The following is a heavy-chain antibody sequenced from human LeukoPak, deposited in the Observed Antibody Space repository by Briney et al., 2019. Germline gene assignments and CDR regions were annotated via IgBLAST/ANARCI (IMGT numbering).Heavy chain of an antibody. V-gene: IGHV1-8*01. CDR2: MNPNSGNT. CDR3: AGEVRGVIGDFDY. Sequence: ASVKVSCKASGYTFTSYDINWARQATGQGLEWMGWMNPNSGNTGYAQKFQGRVTMTRNTSISTAYMELSSLRSEDTAVYYCAGEVRGVIGDFDYWGQGTLVTVSS. CDR1: GYTFTSYD. D-gene: IGHD3-10*01. J-gene: IGHJ4*02.